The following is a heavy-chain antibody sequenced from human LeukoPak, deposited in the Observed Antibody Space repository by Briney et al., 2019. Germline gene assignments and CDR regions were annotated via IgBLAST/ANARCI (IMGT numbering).Heavy chain of an antibody. V-gene: IGHV4-59*01. CDR3: ARGRRSHRNYAFDP. D-gene: IGHD3-16*01. J-gene: IGHJ5*02. CDR2: IYDSGTT. CDR1: GGSFSSYY. Sequence: SETLSLTCAVYGGSFSSYYWSWIRQPPGKGLEWIGYIYDSGTTNYNPSLKSRATVAVDTSKNQFSLKLSSVTAADTAVYYCARGRRSHRNYAFDPWGQGTLVTVSS.